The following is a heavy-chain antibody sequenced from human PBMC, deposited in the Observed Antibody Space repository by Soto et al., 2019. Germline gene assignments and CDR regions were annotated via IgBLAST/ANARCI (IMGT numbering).Heavy chain of an antibody. J-gene: IGHJ5*02. Sequence: PSETLSLTCTVSGGSISSYYLSWIRQPPGKGLEWIGYIYYSGSTNYNPSLKSRVTISVDTSKNQFSLKLSSVTAADTAVYYCARVDSSSWNNWFDPWGQGTLVTVSS. CDR2: IYYSGST. CDR1: GGSISSYY. D-gene: IGHD6-13*01. V-gene: IGHV4-59*01. CDR3: ARVDSSSWNNWFDP.